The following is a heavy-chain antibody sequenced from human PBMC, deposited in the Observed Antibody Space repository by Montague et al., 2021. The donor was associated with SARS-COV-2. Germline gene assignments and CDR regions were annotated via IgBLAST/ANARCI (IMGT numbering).Heavy chain of an antibody. V-gene: IGHV3-21*01. D-gene: IGHD3-16*01. J-gene: IGHJ6*02. CDR1: GFTFGSYS. Sequence: SLRLSCAASGFTFGSYSMNWVRQAPGKGLEWVSSISSSSSYIYYADSVKGRFTISRDNAKNSLYLQMSSLRAEDTAVYYCARDSPDYVWGSYGMDVWGQGTTVTVSS. CDR3: ARDSPDYVWGSYGMDV. CDR2: ISSSSSYI.